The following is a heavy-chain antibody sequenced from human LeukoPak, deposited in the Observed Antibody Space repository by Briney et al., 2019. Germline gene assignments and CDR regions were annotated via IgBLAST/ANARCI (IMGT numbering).Heavy chain of an antibody. D-gene: IGHD6-19*01. CDR3: AKDEQWLAPVTPNYMDV. Sequence: GGTLCLSCAAYGFTFSSYGLHWVRQAPGQGLEWVAFIRYDGSNKYYADSVKGRFTISRDNSKNTLYLQMNSLRAEDTAIYYCAKDEQWLAPVTPNYMDVWGKGTTVTVSS. CDR1: GFTFSSYG. CDR2: IRYDGSNK. J-gene: IGHJ6*03. V-gene: IGHV3-30*02.